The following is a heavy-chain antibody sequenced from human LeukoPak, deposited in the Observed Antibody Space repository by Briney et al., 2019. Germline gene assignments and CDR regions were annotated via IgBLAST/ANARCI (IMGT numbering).Heavy chain of an antibody. V-gene: IGHV4-34*01. CDR2: INLIGST. Sequence: SETLSLTCAVYGGSLSGYYWSWIRQPPRKGLEWIGGINLIGSTNYKPSLKSRVTISVDTSKNQFSMKLSSVTAADTAVYYCARRKRGYSGYDVRTHKYYFDYWGQGTLVTVSS. J-gene: IGHJ4*02. CDR3: ARRKRGYSGYDVRTHKYYFDY. D-gene: IGHD5-12*01. CDR1: GGSLSGYY.